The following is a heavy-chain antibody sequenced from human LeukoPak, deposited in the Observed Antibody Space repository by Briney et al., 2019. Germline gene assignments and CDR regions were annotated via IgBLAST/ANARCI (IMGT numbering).Heavy chain of an antibody. Sequence: SETLSLTCAVYGGSFSGYYWSWIRQAPGKGLEWIGEINHSGSTNYNPSLKSRVTISVDTSKNQFSLKLSSVTAADTAVYYFARANYDFWSGYYSPLDYWGQGTLVTVSS. CDR1: GGSFSGYY. D-gene: IGHD3-3*01. CDR2: INHSGST. CDR3: ARANYDFWSGYYSPLDY. J-gene: IGHJ4*02. V-gene: IGHV4-34*01.